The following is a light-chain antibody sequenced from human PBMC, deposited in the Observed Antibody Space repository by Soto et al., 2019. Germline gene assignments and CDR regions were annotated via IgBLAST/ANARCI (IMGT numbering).Light chain of an antibody. V-gene: IGLV2-14*01. J-gene: IGLJ1*01. CDR1: SSDVGGYNY. CDR2: EVS. Sequence: QSALTQPASVSGSPGQSITISCTGTSSDVGGYNYVSWYQQHPGKAPKVMIYEVSNRPSGVSNRFSGSKSGNTASLTISGLQAEDEADYYCSSFTSRDTRVFGTGTKVTVL. CDR3: SSFTSRDTRV.